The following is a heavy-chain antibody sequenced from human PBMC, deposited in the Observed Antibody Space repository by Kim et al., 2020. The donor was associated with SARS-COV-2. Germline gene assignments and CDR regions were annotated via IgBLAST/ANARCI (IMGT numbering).Heavy chain of an antibody. CDR3: ARTAWGLEVVISFDY. D-gene: IGHD3-22*01. CDR2: ISAYNGNT. Sequence: ASVKVSCKASGYTFTSYGISWVRQAPGQGLEWMGWISAYNGNTNYAQKLQGRVTMTTDTSTSTAYMELRSLRSDDTAVYYCARTAWGLEVVISFDYWGQGTLVTVSS. CDR1: GYTFTSYG. V-gene: IGHV1-18*04. J-gene: IGHJ4*02.